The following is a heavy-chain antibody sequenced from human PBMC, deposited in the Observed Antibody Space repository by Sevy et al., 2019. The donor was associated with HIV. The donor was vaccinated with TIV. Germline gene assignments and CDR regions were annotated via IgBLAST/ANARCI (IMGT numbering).Heavy chain of an antibody. Sequence: GGSLRLSCAASGFTFSSYGMHWVRQAPGKGLEWVAVISYDGSSKYYADSVKGRFTISRDNSKNTLYLQMNSLRAEDTAVYYCAKDRPIGVYCSGGSCYSELDYWGQGTLVTVSS. CDR2: ISYDGSSK. V-gene: IGHV3-30*18. CDR1: GFTFSSYG. CDR3: AKDRPIGVYCSGGSCYSELDY. J-gene: IGHJ4*02. D-gene: IGHD2-15*01.